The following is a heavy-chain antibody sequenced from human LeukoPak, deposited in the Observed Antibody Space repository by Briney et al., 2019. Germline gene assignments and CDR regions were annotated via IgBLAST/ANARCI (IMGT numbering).Heavy chain of an antibody. CDR3: ARYLED. V-gene: IGHV4-4*02. J-gene: IGHJ4*02. Sequence: GSLRLSCAASGFTFSSYAMSWVRQPPGKGLEWIGEIYHTGSTNYNPSLKSRVAISMDKSKNQFSLKLSSVTAADTAMYYCARYLEDWGQGTLVTVSS. CDR2: IYHTGST. CDR1: GFTFSSYAM.